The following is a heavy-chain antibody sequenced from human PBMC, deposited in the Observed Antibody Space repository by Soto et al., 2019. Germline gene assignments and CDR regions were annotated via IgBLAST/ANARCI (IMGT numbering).Heavy chain of an antibody. V-gene: IGHV1-3*01. CDR3: ASSYYYDSSGYSSLYYYYGMDV. CDR2: INAGNGNT. Sequence: QVQLGQSGAEVKKPGASVKVSCKASGYTFTSYAMHWVRQAPGQRLEWMGWINAGNGNTKYLQMFQSRVTITRDTSASTAYMELSSLRSEDTAVYYCASSYYYDSSGYSSLYYYYGMDVWGQGTTVTVSS. J-gene: IGHJ6*02. CDR1: GYTFTSYA. D-gene: IGHD3-22*01.